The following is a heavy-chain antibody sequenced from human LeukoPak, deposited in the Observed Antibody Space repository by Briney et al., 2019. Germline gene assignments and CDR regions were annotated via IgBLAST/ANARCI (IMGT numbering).Heavy chain of an antibody. CDR3: ARSTSGPRPIDY. D-gene: IGHD2-2*01. V-gene: IGHV1-18*01. J-gene: IGHJ4*02. CDR1: GYTFTSHG. CDR2: ISTYNGNT. Sequence: ASVKVSCKASGYTFTSHGISWVRQAPGQGLEWMGWISTYNGNTNYAQKLQGRVSMTTDTSTGTAYMDLRSLRSDDTAVYYCARSTSGPRPIDYWGQGTLVTVSS.